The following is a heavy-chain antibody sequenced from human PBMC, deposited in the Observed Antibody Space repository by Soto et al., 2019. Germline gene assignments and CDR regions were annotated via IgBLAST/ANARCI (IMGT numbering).Heavy chain of an antibody. D-gene: IGHD2-2*03. J-gene: IGHJ4*02. Sequence: EVQLLESGGGLVQPGGSLRLSCGASGFNFNNFAMSWVRQAPGKGLEWVSTISDSGSTYYTDSVKGRFTISRDNSKNTVYLQMNSLRAEDTAFSYCAKVWRESGYCTRTSCPYYLDDWGRGTMVTVSS. CDR3: AKVWRESGYCTRTSCPYYLDD. V-gene: IGHV3-23*01. CDR2: ISDSGST. CDR1: GFNFNNFA.